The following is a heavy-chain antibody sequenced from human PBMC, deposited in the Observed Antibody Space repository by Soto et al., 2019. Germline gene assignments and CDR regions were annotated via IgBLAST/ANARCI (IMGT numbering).Heavy chain of an antibody. D-gene: IGHD3-3*01. CDR3: ARQHLGVVDYQRGFDP. V-gene: IGHV1-18*01. CDR1: GYTFTSYG. J-gene: IGHJ5*02. Sequence: QVQLVQSGAEVKKPGASVKVSCKASGYTFTSYGISWVRQAPGQGLEWMGWISAYNGNTNYAQKLQGRVTMTADTSTSTAYMELRSLRSDDTAVYYCARQHLGVVDYQRGFDPWGQGTLVTVSS. CDR2: ISAYNGNT.